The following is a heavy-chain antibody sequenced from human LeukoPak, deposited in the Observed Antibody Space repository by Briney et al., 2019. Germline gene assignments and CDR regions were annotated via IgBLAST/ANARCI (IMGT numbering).Heavy chain of an antibody. CDR2: ISSSSSMI. V-gene: IGHV3-48*04. CDR3: AKDSRPNYYDSSGYPY. Sequence: PGGSLRLSCAASGFSFSSSSLNWVRQAPGKGLEWVSYISSSSSMIYYADSVRGRFTISRDNAKNSLYLQMNSLRAEDTAVYYCAKDSRPNYYDSSGYPYWGQGTLVTVSS. J-gene: IGHJ4*02. CDR1: GFSFSSSS. D-gene: IGHD3-22*01.